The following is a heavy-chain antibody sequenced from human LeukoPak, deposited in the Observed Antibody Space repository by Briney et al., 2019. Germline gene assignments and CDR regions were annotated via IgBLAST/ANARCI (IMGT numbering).Heavy chain of an antibody. Sequence: GGSLRLSCAASGFXFSSYAMSWVRQAPGKGREWVSAISGSGGSTYYTDSVKGRFTISRDNSKNTLWLQMNSLRAEDTAVYYCAKDGFLLWRGAFDIWGQGTMVTVSS. J-gene: IGHJ3*02. D-gene: IGHD2-21*01. CDR3: AKDGFLLWRGAFDI. CDR2: ISGSGGST. V-gene: IGHV3-23*01. CDR1: GFXFSSYA.